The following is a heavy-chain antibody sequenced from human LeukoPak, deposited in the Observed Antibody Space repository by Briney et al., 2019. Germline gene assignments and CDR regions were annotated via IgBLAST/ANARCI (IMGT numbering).Heavy chain of an antibody. CDR1: GYSFPSYW. J-gene: IGHJ4*02. D-gene: IGHD6-19*01. CDR3: AMRKAVAAFDY. CDR2: IYPGDYDT. Sequence: GESLKISCKGSGYSFPSYWIGWVRQMTGKGLEWMGIIYPGDYDTRYSPSFQGQVTISVDKSINTAYLQWSSLKASDTAMYYCAMRKAVAAFDYWGQGTLVTVSS. V-gene: IGHV5-51*01.